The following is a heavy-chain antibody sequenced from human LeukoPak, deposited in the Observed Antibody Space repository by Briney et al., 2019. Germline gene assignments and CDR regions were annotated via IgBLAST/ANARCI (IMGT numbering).Heavy chain of an antibody. CDR3: AKFWSGYYTD. V-gene: IGHV1-69*06. Sequence: ASVKVSCKASGDTFGTFSFNWVRQAPSEGLEWLGGLTPLAGTPNYAQKFQGRLTISADKSTSTVYMELSRLTSEDTAVYFCAKFWSGYYTDWGQGTLVSVSS. J-gene: IGHJ4*02. D-gene: IGHD3-3*01. CDR2: LTPLAGTP. CDR1: GDTFGTFS.